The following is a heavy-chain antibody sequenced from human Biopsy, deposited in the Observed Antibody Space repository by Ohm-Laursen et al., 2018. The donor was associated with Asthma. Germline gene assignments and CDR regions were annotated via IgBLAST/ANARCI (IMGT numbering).Heavy chain of an antibody. J-gene: IGHJ3*02. Sequence: SVKVSCKASGYTFIHFAIHWVRQAPGQRLEWMGWINAGNGNTKYSQKFQGRVTITRDTSASTAYMELSSLRSEDTAVYYCARTYYDFLTGQVNDAFAIRGQGTMVTVSS. CDR2: INAGNGNT. CDR1: GYTFIHFA. CDR3: ARTYYDFLTGQVNDAFAI. V-gene: IGHV1-3*01. D-gene: IGHD3-9*01.